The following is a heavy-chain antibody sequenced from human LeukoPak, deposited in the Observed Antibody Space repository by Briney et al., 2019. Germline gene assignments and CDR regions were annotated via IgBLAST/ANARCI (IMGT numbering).Heavy chain of an antibody. J-gene: IGHJ4*02. CDR1: GFTFSHYA. CDR2: VSYDGSEK. D-gene: IGHD6-13*01. CDR3: AGEIAAVRRLDY. Sequence: PGGSLRLSCAASGFTFSHYAMYWVRQAPAKGLEWVAHVSYDGSEKYMADSVKGRFTIARDNSKNTLYLQMNGLRPEDTGLYYCAGEIAAVRRLDYWGQGTLVTVSS. V-gene: IGHV3-30*03.